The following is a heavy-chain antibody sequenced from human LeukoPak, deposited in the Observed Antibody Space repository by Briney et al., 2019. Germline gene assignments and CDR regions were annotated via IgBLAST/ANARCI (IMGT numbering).Heavy chain of an antibody. D-gene: IGHD2-15*01. V-gene: IGHV4-34*01. CDR1: GGSFSGYY. CDR3: ARHRGGSGYSFDY. J-gene: IGHJ4*02. CDR2: INHSGST. Sequence: SETLSLTCAVYGGSFSGYYWSWIRQPPGKGLEWIGEINHSGSTNYNPSLKSRVTISVDTSKNHLSLKLSSVTAADTAVYYCARHRGGSGYSFDYWGQGTLVTVSS.